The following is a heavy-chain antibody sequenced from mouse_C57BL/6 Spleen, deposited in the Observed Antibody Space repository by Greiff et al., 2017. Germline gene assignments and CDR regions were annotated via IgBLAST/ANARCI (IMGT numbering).Heavy chain of an antibody. J-gene: IGHJ2*01. D-gene: IGHD1-3*01. CDR1: GFTFSSYA. Sequence: DVHLVESGGGLVKPGGSLKLSCAASGFTFSSYAMSWVRQTPEKRLEWVATISDGGSYTYYPDNVKGRFTLSRDNAKNDLYLQRSHLKSEDAAMYYWAGEQGKWGDYWGQGTTLTVSS. CDR3: AGEQGKWGDY. CDR2: ISDGGSYT. V-gene: IGHV5-4*01.